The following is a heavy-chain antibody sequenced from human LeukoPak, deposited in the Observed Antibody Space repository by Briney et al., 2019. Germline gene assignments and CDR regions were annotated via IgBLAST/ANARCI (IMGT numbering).Heavy chain of an antibody. D-gene: IGHD3-22*01. J-gene: IGHJ4*02. V-gene: IGHV1-8*01. CDR1: GYTFTSYD. CDR2: MNPNSGNT. Sequence: GASVKVSCKASGYTFTSYDINWVRQATGQGLEWMGWMNPNSGNTGYAQKFQGRVTMTRNTSISTAYMELSSLRSEDTAVYYCAGGVSEYYYDSSGYPDYWGQGTLVTVSS. CDR3: AGGVSEYYYDSSGYPDY.